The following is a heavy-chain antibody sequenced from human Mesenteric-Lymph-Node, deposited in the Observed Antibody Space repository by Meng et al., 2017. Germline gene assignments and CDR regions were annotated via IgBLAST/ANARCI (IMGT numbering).Heavy chain of an antibody. V-gene: IGHV4-34*01. D-gene: IGHD5-24*01. CDR3: ARLSWLQYSLDY. Sequence: QVQLQQWGAGLLKPSETLSLTCAVYGGSFSGYYWSWIRQPPGKGLEWIGEINHSGSTNYNPSLKSRVTISVDTSKNQFSLKLSSVTAADTAVYYCARLSWLQYSLDYWGQGTLVTVSS. CDR2: INHSGST. J-gene: IGHJ4*02. CDR1: GGSFSGYY.